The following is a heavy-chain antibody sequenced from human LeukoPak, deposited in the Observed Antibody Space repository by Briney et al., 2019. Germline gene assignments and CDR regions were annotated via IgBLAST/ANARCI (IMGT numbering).Heavy chain of an antibody. V-gene: IGHV4-4*09. CDR2: IYTSGST. CDR1: GGFISSYY. D-gene: IGHD3-3*01. CDR3: ARLPGVTIFGVVIFDAFDI. J-gene: IGHJ3*02. Sequence: PSETLSLTCTVSGGFISSYYWSWIRQPPGKGLEWIGYIYTSGSTNYNPSLKSRVTISVDTSKNQFSLKLSSVTAADTAVYYCARLPGVTIFGVVIFDAFDIWGQGTMVTVSS.